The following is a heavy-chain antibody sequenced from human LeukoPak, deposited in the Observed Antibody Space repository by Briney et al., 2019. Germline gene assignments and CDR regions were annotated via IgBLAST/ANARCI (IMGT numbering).Heavy chain of an antibody. V-gene: IGHV3-74*01. CDR3: ARGYNYANDFDS. D-gene: IGHD5-24*01. Sequence: GGSLRLSCAVSGLTFDYYGMHWVRQSPGRGLEWLSRITSDGTATTYADSVKARFTISRDNDKNTLYLQMNSLRVEDTALYYCARGYNYANDFDSWGQGTLVSVSS. CDR1: GLTFDYYG. J-gene: IGHJ4*02. CDR2: ITSDGTAT.